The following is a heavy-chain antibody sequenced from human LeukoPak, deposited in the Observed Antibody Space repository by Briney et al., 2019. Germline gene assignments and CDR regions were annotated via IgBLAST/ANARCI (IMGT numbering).Heavy chain of an antibody. D-gene: IGHD5-24*01. CDR3: AKDLRDGYNLNYYFDY. Sequence: PGGSLRLSCAASGFTFSSYGMHWVRQAPGKGLKWVAVIWYDGSNKYYADSVNGRFTISRDNSKNTLYLKMNSLRDEDTAVYYCAKDLRDGYNLNYYFDYWGQGTLVTVPS. J-gene: IGHJ4*02. CDR1: GFTFSSYG. CDR2: IWYDGSNK. V-gene: IGHV3-33*06.